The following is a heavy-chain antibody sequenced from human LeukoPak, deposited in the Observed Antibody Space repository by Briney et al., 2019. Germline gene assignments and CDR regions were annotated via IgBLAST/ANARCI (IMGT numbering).Heavy chain of an antibody. CDR1: GFTFSSSA. CDR2: ILYDGSNK. D-gene: IGHD2-15*01. Sequence: PGGSLRLSCAASGFTFSSSAMHWVRQAPGKGLEWVALILYDGSNKYYADSVKGRFTISRDNSKNTLSLQMNSLRAEDTAVYFCARRIREGYCSGGNCYSFGYWGQGALVTVSS. V-gene: IGHV3-30-3*01. CDR3: ARRIREGYCSGGNCYSFGY. J-gene: IGHJ4*02.